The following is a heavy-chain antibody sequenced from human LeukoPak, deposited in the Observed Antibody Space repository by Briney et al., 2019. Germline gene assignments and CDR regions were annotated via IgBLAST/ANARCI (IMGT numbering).Heavy chain of an antibody. CDR3: ARSLVKYYFDY. CDR1: GYSISSSYY. CDR2: IYHSGST. Sequence: PSETLSLTCAVSGYSISSSYYWGGIRQPPGKGLEGMGSIYHSGSTYYNPPLKSRVTISVDTSKNLFSLKLSSVTAADTAVYYCARSLVKYYFDYWGQGTLVTVSS. V-gene: IGHV4-38-2*01. D-gene: IGHD2-21*01. J-gene: IGHJ4*02.